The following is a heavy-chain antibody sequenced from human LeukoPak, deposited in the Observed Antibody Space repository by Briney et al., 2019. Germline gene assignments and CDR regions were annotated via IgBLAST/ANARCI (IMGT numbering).Heavy chain of an antibody. J-gene: IGHJ4*02. D-gene: IGHD3-10*01. V-gene: IGHV1-69*13. CDR2: IIPIFGTA. CDR3: ARAADDGSGSYYQFYFDY. Sequence: SVKVSCKASGGTFSSYAISWVRQAPGQGLEWMGGIIPIFGTANYAQKFQGRVTITADESTSTAYMELSSLRSEDTAVYYCARAADDGSGSYYQFYFDYWGQGTLVTVSS. CDR1: GGTFSSYA.